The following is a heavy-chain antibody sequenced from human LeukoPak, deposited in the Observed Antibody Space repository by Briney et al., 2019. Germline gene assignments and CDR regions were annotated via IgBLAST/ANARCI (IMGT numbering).Heavy chain of an antibody. V-gene: IGHV4-34*01. CDR2: INHSGST. CDR3: ARGSPLGVSWFDP. J-gene: IGHJ5*02. D-gene: IGHD3-16*01. Sequence: SETLSLTCAVYGGSFSGYYWSWIRQPPGKGLEWIGEINHSGSTNYNPSLKSRVTISVDTSKNQFSLKLSSVTAADTAVYYCARGSPLGVSWFDPWGQGTLVTVSS. CDR1: GGSFSGYY.